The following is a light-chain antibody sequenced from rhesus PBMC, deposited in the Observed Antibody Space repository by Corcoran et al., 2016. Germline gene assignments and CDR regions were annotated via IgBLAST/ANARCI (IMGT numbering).Light chain of an antibody. CDR3: LQYNSDPLT. Sequence: DIQMTQSPSSLSASVGDRVTLTCRASQGINTYLNWYQQKPGKAPKRLLYAASSLEMGVPLRLSGRGSGKDFTLTISSLQPEDFATYYCLQYNSDPLTFGGGTKVEIK. CDR2: AAS. J-gene: IGKJ4*01. V-gene: IGKV1-43*02. CDR1: QGINTY.